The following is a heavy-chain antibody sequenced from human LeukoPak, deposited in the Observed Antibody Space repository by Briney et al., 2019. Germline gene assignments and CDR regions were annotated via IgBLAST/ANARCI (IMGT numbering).Heavy chain of an antibody. CDR2: ISDSGANT. CDR3: AKGRGSPDY. CDR1: GFTFSSYA. D-gene: IGHD1-26*01. J-gene: IGHJ4*02. Sequence: PGGSLRLSCAASGFTFSSYAMSWVRQAPGKGLEWVSLISDSGANTYYTDSVKGRFTISRDNSKNSLYLQMNSLRADDTAVYYCAKGRGSPDYWGQGTLVTVSS. V-gene: IGHV3-23*01.